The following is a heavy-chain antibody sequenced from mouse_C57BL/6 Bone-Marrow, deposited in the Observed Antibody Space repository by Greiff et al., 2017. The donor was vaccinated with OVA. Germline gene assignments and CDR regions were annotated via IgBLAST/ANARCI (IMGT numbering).Heavy chain of an antibody. J-gene: IGHJ4*01. CDR2: IDPSDSYT. CDR1: GYTFTSYW. D-gene: IGHD2-4*01. Sequence: VRRQRAGAELVRPGTSVKLSCKASGYTFTSYWMHWVKQRPGQGLEWIGVIDPSDSYTNYNQKFKGKATLTVDTSSSTAYMQLSSLTSEDSAVYYCARLRGLRLYAMDYWGQGTSVTVSS. CDR3: ARLRGLRLYAMDY. V-gene: IGHV1-59*01.